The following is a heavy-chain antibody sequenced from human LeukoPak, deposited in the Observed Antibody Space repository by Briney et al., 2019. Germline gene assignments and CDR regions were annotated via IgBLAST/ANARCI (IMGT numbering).Heavy chain of an antibody. CDR2: IYYSGST. Sequence: SETLSLTCTVSGGSISSHYWSWIRQPPGKGLEWIGYIYYSGSTNCNPSLKSRVTISVDTSKNQFSLKLSSVTAADTAVYYCARELSIAPYYFDYWGQGTLVTVSS. J-gene: IGHJ4*02. V-gene: IGHV4-59*11. CDR1: GGSISSHY. CDR3: ARELSIAPYYFDY. D-gene: IGHD6-13*01.